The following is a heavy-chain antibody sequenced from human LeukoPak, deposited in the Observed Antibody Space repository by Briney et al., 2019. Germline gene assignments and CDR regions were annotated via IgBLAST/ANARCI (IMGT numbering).Heavy chain of an antibody. V-gene: IGHV1-8*01. D-gene: IGHD2-2*01. CDR3: ARWGGYCSSTSCYADYFDY. Sequence: GASVKVSCKASGYTFTSYDINWVRQATGQGLEWMGSMNPNSGNTGYAQKFQGRVTMTRNTSISTAYMELSSLRSEDTAVYYCARWGGYCSSTSCYADYFDYWGQGTLVTVSS. CDR2: MNPNSGNT. CDR1: GYTFTSYD. J-gene: IGHJ4*02.